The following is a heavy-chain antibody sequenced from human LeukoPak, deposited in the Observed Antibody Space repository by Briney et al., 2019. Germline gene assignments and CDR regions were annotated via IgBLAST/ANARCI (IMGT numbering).Heavy chain of an antibody. CDR3: ARDKGVRYFDWSFDY. J-gene: IGHJ4*02. CDR1: GFTFSDYS. V-gene: IGHV3-21*01. D-gene: IGHD3-9*01. Sequence: GGSLRLSCAASGFTFSDYSMNWVRQAPGKGLEWVSCISSSSSYIHYADSVKGRFTISRDNAKNSLYLQMNSLRAEDTAVYYCARDKGVRYFDWSFDYWGQGTLVTVSS. CDR2: ISSSSSYI.